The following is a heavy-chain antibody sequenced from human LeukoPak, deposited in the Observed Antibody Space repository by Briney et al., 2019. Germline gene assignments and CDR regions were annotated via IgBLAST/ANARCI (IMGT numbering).Heavy chain of an antibody. CDR3: ARGSGKLDFDY. D-gene: IGHD4-23*01. V-gene: IGHV4-4*02. Sequence: SSGTLSLTCGVSGGSITTTNWWTWVRQPPGKGLEWIGEVHLDGRTNYNPSLESRLTISVDLSENHISLRLTSVTAADTAVYYCARGSGKLDFDYWGQGTLVTVSS. J-gene: IGHJ4*02. CDR1: GGSITTTNW. CDR2: VHLDGRT.